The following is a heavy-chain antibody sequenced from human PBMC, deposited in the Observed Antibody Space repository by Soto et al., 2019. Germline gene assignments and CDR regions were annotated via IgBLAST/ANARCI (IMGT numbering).Heavy chain of an antibody. CDR1: GYTFTNYD. Sequence: QVHLVQSGAEVKKPGASVKVSCKASGYTFTNYDINWVRQAPGQGLEWMGWISTYTGNTNYAQKLQGRVTMTTDTATSTACMELRRLRYDDTAVYYCARGYYYGSGRPTPGGMDVWGQGTTVTVSS. CDR3: ARGYYYGSGRPTPGGMDV. J-gene: IGHJ6*02. V-gene: IGHV1-18*01. CDR2: ISTYTGNT. D-gene: IGHD3-10*01.